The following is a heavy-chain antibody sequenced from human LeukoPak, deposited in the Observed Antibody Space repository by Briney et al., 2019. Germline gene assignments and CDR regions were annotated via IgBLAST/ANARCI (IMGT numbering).Heavy chain of an antibody. V-gene: IGHV4-30-4*01. CDR2: IYYSGST. D-gene: IGHD6-13*01. CDR3: ARAGIAAAFDY. Sequence: PLETLSLTCTVSGGSISSGDYYWSWIRQPPGKGLEWIGYIYYSGSTYYNPSLKSRVTISVDTSKNQFSLKLSSVTAADTAVYYCARAGIAAAFDYWGQGTLVTVSS. CDR1: GGSISSGDYY. J-gene: IGHJ4*02.